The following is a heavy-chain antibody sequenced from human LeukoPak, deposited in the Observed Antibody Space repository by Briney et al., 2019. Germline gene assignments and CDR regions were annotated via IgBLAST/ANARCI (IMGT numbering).Heavy chain of an antibody. J-gene: IGHJ3*02. D-gene: IGHD4-17*01. CDR2: SNNDGTNT. CDR1: GFTFSSYT. CDR3: ARENGDYADAFDI. V-gene: IGHV3-74*01. Sequence: GGSLRLSCAASGFTFSSYTMHWVRQVPGKGLVWVSRSNNDGTNTNYAGSVKGRFTISRDNAKNTLYLQMNSLRAEDTAVYYCARENGDYADAFDIWGQGTMVTVSS.